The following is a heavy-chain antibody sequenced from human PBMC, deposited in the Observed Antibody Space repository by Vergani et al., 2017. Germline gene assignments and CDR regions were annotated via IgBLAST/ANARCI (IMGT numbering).Heavy chain of an antibody. CDR1: GGSISSSGYY. V-gene: IGHV4-31*03. Sequence: QVQLQESGPGLVKPSQNLSLTCTVSGGSISSSGYYWSWIRQHSGKGLEWIGYLYYSGSTYYNPSLGSRLTMSVDTSKNQFSLRLSSVTAADTAVYYCATIGYKRWGYYFDYWGQGILVTVSS. CDR3: ATIGYKRWGYYFDY. J-gene: IGHJ4*02. D-gene: IGHD2-2*02. CDR2: LYYSGST.